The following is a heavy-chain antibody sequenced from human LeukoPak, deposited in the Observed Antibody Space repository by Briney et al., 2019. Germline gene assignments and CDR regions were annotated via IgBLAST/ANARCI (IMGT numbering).Heavy chain of an antibody. J-gene: IGHJ4*02. V-gene: IGHV4-4*02. CDR2: IYHSGST. Sequence: SETLSLTCAVSGGSISSNNWWSWVRQPPGKGLEWIGEIYHSGSTNYNPSLKSRVTISVDKSKNQFSLKLSSVTAADTAVYYCATYYDSSGYKLDYWGQGALVTVSS. CDR3: ATYYDSSGYKLDY. CDR1: GGSISSNNW. D-gene: IGHD3-22*01.